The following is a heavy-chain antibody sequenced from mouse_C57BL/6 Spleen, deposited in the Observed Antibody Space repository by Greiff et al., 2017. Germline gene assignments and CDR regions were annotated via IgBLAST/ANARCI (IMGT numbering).Heavy chain of an antibody. D-gene: IGHD2-3*01. J-gene: IGHJ2*01. CDR1: GYTFTSYW. Sequence: QVQLQQPGAELVRPGSSVKLSCKASGYTFTSYWMDWVKQRPGQGLEWIGNIYPSDSETHYNQKFKDKATLTVDKSSSTAYMQLSSLASEDSAVYYCARSSDDGYYGNYWGQGTTLTVSS. CDR2: IYPSDSET. CDR3: ARSSDDGYYGNY. V-gene: IGHV1-61*01.